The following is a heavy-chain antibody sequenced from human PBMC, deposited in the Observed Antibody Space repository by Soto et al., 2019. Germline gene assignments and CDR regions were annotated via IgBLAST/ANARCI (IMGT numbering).Heavy chain of an antibody. J-gene: IGHJ4*02. Sequence: QVQLQESGPGLVKPSETLSLTCTVSCGSISSYYWSWIRQPTGKGLEWIGYIYYSGSTNYNTSLNRRVTISVDTSKNQFSLKLSSVTAADTAVYYCARRWGANFDYWGQGPLVTVSS. V-gene: IGHV4-59*01. CDR1: CGSISSYY. CDR3: ARRWGANFDY. CDR2: IYYSGST. D-gene: IGHD3-16*01.